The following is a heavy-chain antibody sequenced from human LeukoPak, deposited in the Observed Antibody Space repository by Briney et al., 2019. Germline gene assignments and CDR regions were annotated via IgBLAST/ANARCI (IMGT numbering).Heavy chain of an antibody. CDR1: GYSISSGYY. D-gene: IGHD2-2*01. CDR3: ARARRISSTSCQNCYYYYYMHV. J-gene: IGHJ6*03. CDR2: IYHSGST. Sequence: PSETLSLTCTVSGYSISSGYYWGWMRQPPGKGLEWIGSIYHSGSTYYNPSLKSRVTISVDTSKNQFSLKLSSVTAADTAVYYCARARRISSTSCQNCYYYYYMHVWGKGTTVTVSS. V-gene: IGHV4-38-2*02.